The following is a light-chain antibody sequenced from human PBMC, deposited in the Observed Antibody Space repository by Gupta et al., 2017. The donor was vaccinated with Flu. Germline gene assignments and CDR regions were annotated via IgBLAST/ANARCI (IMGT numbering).Light chain of an antibody. CDR3: VLDIDRGTWV. CDR2: STN. CDR1: SGSVSTSYY. V-gene: IGLV8-61*01. J-gene: IGLJ3*02. Sequence: QTVVTQEPSFSVSPGGTVTLTCGLSSGSVSTSYYPSWYQQTPGQAPRTLIYSTNTRSPGVPDRFSGSSRGNKAALTITGAEADDESDYYSVLDIDRGTWVFDGGTKVTVL.